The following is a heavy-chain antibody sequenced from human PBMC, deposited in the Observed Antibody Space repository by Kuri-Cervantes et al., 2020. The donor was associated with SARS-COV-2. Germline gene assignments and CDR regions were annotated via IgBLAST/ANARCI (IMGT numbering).Heavy chain of an antibody. CDR1: GGSISSDY. CDR2: IYTSGST. J-gene: IGHJ4*02. CDR3: ARDRYRHSSGWYFDY. Sequence: SETLSLTCTVSGGSISSDYWSWIRQPAGKELEWIGRIYTSGSTNHSPPLKSRVTMSVDTSKNQFSPKLSSVTAADTAVYYCARDRYRHSSGWYFDYWGQGTLVTVSA. D-gene: IGHD6-19*01. V-gene: IGHV4-4*07.